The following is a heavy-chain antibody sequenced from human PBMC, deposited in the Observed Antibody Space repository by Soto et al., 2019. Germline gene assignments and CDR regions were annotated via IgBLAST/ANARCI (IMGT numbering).Heavy chain of an antibody. CDR1: SGSISSNDYY. J-gene: IGHJ5*02. CDR3: ARHSYYSNPLRFDP. Sequence: PSETLSLTCSVSSGSISSNDYYWSLIRQPPGKGLEWIGNIHYSGSTNYNPSLKSRVTISVDTSKNQFSLRLSSVTAAETAVYYCARHSYYSNPLRFDPWGQGTLVTVSS. CDR2: IHYSGST. V-gene: IGHV4-59*08. D-gene: IGHD4-4*01.